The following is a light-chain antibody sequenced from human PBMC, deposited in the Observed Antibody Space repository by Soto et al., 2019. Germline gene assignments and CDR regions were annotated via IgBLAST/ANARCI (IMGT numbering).Light chain of an antibody. CDR1: SRYVCGYNY. V-gene: IGLV2-14*03. Sequence: QSVLTQPASVSGAPGQSVTISFTRTSRYVCGYNYVSWYQHHPGKAPKLIIYDVSNRPSGVSIRFSGSKSDNTASLTISGLQPEDEADYHCSSYTTSHTRQIVFGTGTKVTVL. CDR3: SSYTTSHTRQIV. CDR2: DVS. J-gene: IGLJ1*01.